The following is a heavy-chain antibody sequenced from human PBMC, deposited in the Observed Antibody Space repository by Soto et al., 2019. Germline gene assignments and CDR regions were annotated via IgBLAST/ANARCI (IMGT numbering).Heavy chain of an antibody. CDR1: GGSFSGYY. CDR3: ARGRYGGGYFDY. Sequence: SETLSLTCAVYGGSFSGYYWSWIRQPPGKGLEWIGEINHSGSTNYNPSLKSRVTISVDTSKNQFSLKLSSVTAADTAVYYCARGRYGGGYFDYWGQGTLVTVSS. CDR2: INHSGST. J-gene: IGHJ4*02. V-gene: IGHV4-34*01. D-gene: IGHD4-17*01.